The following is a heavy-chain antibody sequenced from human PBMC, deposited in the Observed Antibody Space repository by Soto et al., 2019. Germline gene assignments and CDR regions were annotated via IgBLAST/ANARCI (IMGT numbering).Heavy chain of an antibody. CDR1: GCNFSSHG. CDR3: ARQGSQFYGMDV. J-gene: IGHJ6*02. V-gene: IGHV3-21*01. CDR2: ISSSSSYI. Sequence: VGTLRISGAAAGCNFSSHGMNWVRQGPGKGLEWVSSISSSSSYIYYADSVKGRFTISRDNAKNSLYLQMNSLRAEDTAVYYCARQGSQFYGMDVWGQAPTVTVSS. D-gene: IGHD1-26*01.